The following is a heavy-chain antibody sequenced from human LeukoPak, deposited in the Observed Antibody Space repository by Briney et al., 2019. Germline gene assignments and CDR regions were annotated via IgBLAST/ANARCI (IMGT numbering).Heavy chain of an antibody. Sequence: GGSLGLSCAASGFTASTNYMRWVRQAPGKGLEWVSVIYSGGSTYYADSVKGRFTISRDNSKNTLYLQMNSLSAEDTAVYYCAGSFHTVVTPYFDYWGQGPWSPSPQ. D-gene: IGHD4-23*01. CDR3: AGSFHTVVTPYFDY. J-gene: IGHJ4*02. V-gene: IGHV3-53*01. CDR1: GFTASTNY. CDR2: IYSGGST.